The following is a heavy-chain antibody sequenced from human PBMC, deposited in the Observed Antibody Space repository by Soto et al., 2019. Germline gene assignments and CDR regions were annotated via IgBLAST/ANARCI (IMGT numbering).Heavy chain of an antibody. V-gene: IGHV5-51*01. CDR1: GYNFTTFL. CDR3: ARLGFPGAIYFDS. CDR2: IYPGDSET. Sequence: GESLKISCKGSGYNFTTFLIGWVRQMPGKGLEWMGIIYPGDSETKYSPDFEGQVTISADRSTNTAYLQWRSLRASDTAMYYCARLGFPGAIYFDSWGLGTLVTVSS. J-gene: IGHJ4*02.